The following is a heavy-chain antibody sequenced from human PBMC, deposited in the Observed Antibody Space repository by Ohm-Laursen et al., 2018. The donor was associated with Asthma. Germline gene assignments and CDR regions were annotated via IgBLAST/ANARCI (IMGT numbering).Heavy chain of an antibody. Sequence: QTLSLTCAISGDSVSSNSGAWNWIRQSPSRGLEWLGRTYYRSKWYNDYAVSVKSRITINPDTSKNQFSLHLNSVTPEDTAVYYCAREETYCFDPWGQGTLVTVSS. CDR2: TYYRSKWYN. CDR1: GDSVSSNSGA. J-gene: IGHJ5*02. CDR3: AREETYCFDP. V-gene: IGHV6-1*01.